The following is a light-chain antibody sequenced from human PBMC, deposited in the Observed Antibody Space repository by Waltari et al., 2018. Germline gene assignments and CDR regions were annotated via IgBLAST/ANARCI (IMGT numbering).Light chain of an antibody. CDR2: KAS. CDR1: HRINIW. Sequence: IQVIQSPSTLSASVGDTVTISCRVSHRINIWLAWYQQKPGKAPKLPIKKASTLEDGVPSRFSGSGSGTEFTLTIKSFQPDDFGTYFCQQFDTDVTFGQGTKVEI. V-gene: IGKV1-5*01. J-gene: IGKJ2*01. CDR3: QQFDTDVT.